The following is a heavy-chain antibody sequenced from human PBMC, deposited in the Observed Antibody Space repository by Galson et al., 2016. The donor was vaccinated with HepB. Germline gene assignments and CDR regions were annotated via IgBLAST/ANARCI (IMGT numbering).Heavy chain of an antibody. D-gene: IGHD2-2*01. V-gene: IGHV4-39*02. Sequence: SETLSLTCTVSGASINTHGSSWGWIRQSPGKSLEWIGTISYSGTSYSTPSLRSRVSISLDTSNNQFSLKLASVTAADTAFYYCARDQGTHQLEQRFDPGGRGILVTVSS. CDR3: ARDQGTHQLEQRFDP. J-gene: IGHJ5*02. CDR2: ISYSGTS. CDR1: GASINTHGSS.